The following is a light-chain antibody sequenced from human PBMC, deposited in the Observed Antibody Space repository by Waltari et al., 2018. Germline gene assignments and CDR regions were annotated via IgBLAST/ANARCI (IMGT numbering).Light chain of an antibody. J-gene: IGLJ3*02. CDR2: RNN. CDR3: AAWDDSLSGWL. V-gene: IGLV1-47*01. CDR1: RSHIGSVY. Sequence: QSVLTQPPSVSGTPGQEVTISCSGSRSHIGSVYIYWYQHFPGMAPKLLIFRNNQRPSGVPDRFSASKSDTSASLASSGLRSEDEADYYCAAWDDSLSGWLFGGGTKLTVL.